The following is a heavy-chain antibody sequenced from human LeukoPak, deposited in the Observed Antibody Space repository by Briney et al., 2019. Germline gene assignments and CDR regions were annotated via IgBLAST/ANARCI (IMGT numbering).Heavy chain of an antibody. CDR3: VKDRVAGRIAAAGTGYFQH. D-gene: IGHD6-13*01. V-gene: IGHV3-64D*09. CDR1: GFTFSSYA. Sequence: PGGSLRLSCSASGFTFSSYAMHCVRQAPGKGLEYVSAISSNGGSTYYADSVKGRFTISRDNSKNTLYLQMSSLRAEDTAVYYCVKDRVAGRIAAAGTGYFQHWGQGTLVTVSS. J-gene: IGHJ1*01. CDR2: ISSNGGST.